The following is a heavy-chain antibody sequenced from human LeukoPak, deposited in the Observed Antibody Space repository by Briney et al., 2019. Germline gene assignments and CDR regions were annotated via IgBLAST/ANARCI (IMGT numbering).Heavy chain of an antibody. Sequence: SVKVSCKASGGTFSSYAISWVRQAPGQGLEGMGRIIPIFGTANYAQKFQGRVTITTDESTSTAYMELSSLRSEDTAVYYCAREDTAMVCSYWGQGTLVTVSS. CDR1: GGTFSSYA. CDR3: AREDTAMVCSY. CDR2: IIPIFGTA. D-gene: IGHD5-18*01. J-gene: IGHJ4*02. V-gene: IGHV1-69*05.